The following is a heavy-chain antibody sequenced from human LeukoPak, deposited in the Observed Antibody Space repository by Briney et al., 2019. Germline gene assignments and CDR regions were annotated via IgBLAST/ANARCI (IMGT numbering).Heavy chain of an antibody. CDR1: GGSISSSNSY. V-gene: IGHV4-39*01. J-gene: IGHJ4*02. D-gene: IGHD3-10*01. Sequence: SETLSLTCTVSGGSISSSNSYRGWIRQPPGKGLEWIGSLYYGGNSYYNPSLKSRVTISADTPKNQFSLKLTSVTAADMAAYYCVIMAGYWGQGVLVTVSS. CDR2: LYYGGNS. CDR3: VIMAGY.